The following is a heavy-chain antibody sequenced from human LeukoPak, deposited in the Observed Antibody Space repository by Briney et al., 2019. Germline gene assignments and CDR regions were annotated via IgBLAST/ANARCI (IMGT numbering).Heavy chain of an antibody. CDR2: INHSGST. D-gene: IGHD6-19*01. CDR3: ARGHGGWYHYFDY. CDR1: GGSFSGYY. J-gene: IGHJ4*02. V-gene: IGHV4-34*01. Sequence: SETLSLTCAVYGGSFSGYYWSWIRQPPGKGLEWIWEINHSGSTNYNPSLKSRVTISVDTSKNQFSLKLSSVTAADTAVYYCARGHGGWYHYFDYWGQGTLVTVSS.